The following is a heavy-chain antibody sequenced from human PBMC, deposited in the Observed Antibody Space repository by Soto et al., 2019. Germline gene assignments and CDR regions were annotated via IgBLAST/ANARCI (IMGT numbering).Heavy chain of an antibody. D-gene: IGHD5-18*01. V-gene: IGHV2-5*02. CDR3: AHRQDSYLWTAFGY. J-gene: IGHJ4*02. CDR1: GFSLSTSGVG. Sequence: QITLKESGPTLVKPTQTLTLTCTFSGFSLSTSGVGVGWIRQPPGKALEWLALIYWDDDKRYSPSRKSRLTITKDTSKNQVVLTMTNMDPVDTATYYCAHRQDSYLWTAFGYWGQGTLVTVSS. CDR2: IYWDDDK.